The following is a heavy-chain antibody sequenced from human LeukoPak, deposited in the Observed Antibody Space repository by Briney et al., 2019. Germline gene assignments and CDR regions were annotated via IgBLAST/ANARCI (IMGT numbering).Heavy chain of an antibody. J-gene: IGHJ4*02. D-gene: IGHD5-12*01. Sequence: PSETLSLTCTVSGGSISSYFWTWIRQPPGKGLEWIGDIYYSGSTNYNPSLKSRVTMSVDTSKNQFSLKLSSVTAADTAVYYCARDMWEYSGSDYWGQGTLVTVSS. CDR1: GGSISSYF. CDR2: IYYSGST. CDR3: ARDMWEYSGSDY. V-gene: IGHV4-59*12.